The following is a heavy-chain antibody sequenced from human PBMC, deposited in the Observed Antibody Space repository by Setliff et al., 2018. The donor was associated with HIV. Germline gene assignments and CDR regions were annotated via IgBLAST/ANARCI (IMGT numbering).Heavy chain of an antibody. D-gene: IGHD2-15*01. CDR2: VYSGGST. CDR1: GFTVENYY. V-gene: IGHV3-53*01. J-gene: IGHJ4*02. CDR3: ARLGHCYGGGCNENDY. Sequence: GGSLRLSCAASGFTVENYYMSWVRQAPGKGLEWVSVVYSGGSTYYADSVKGRFTISRDIPRNSLYLQMNNLRAEDTAVYYCARLGHCYGGGCNENDYWGQGTLVTVSS.